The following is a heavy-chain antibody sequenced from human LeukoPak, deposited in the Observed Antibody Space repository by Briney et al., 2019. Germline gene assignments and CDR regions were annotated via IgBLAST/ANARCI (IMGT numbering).Heavy chain of an antibody. J-gene: IGHJ4*02. D-gene: IGHD1/OR15-1a*01. Sequence: PGGSLRLSCAASGFMFDDYGMSWVRQAPGKGLEWVSGINWSGGRAGYGDSLKGRFTISRDDAKNTLYLQMNSLRAEDTALYYCARDLTRTDNWGQGTLVTVSS. CDR1: GFMFDDYG. CDR3: ARDLTRTDN. CDR2: INWSGGRA. V-gene: IGHV3-20*04.